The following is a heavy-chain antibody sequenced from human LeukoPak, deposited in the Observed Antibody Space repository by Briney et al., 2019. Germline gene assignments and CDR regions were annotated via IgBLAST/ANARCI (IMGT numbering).Heavy chain of an antibody. J-gene: IGHJ5*02. CDR2: IIPIFGTA. CDR1: GGTFSSYA. Sequence: SVKVSCKASGGTFSSYAISWVRQAPGQGLEWMGGIIPIFGTANYAQKFQGRVTITADESTSTAYMELSSLRSEDTAVYYCAKSGCSSTSCYGLFSSWFDPWGQGTLVTVSS. D-gene: IGHD2-2*01. CDR3: AKSGCSSTSCYGLFSSWFDP. V-gene: IGHV1-69*13.